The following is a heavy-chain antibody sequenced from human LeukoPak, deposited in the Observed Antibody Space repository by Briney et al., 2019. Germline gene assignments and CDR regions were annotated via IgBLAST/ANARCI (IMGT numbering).Heavy chain of an antibody. D-gene: IGHD2-2*01. V-gene: IGHV4-59*01. J-gene: IGHJ4*02. CDR2: IYYSGST. CDR3: ARARIVVVPAAIVKKGYYFDY. Sequence: SEILSLTCTVSGGSISSYYWSWIRQPPGKGLEWIGYIYYSGSTNYNPSLKSRVTISVDTSKNQFSLKLSSVTAADTAVYYCARARIVVVPAAIVKKGYYFDYWGQGTLVTVSS. CDR1: GGSISSYY.